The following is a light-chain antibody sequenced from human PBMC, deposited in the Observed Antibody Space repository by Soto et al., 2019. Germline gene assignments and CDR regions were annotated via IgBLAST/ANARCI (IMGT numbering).Light chain of an antibody. J-gene: IGLJ1*01. CDR2: SNN. CDR3: AAWDDSLNGRA. CDR1: SSNIGSNT. Sequence: QSVLTQPPSASGTPGQRVTISCSGSSSNIGSNTVNWYQQVPGTAPKLLIYSNNQRPSGVPDRFSASKSGTSASLAIGGLQSEDGADYYCAAWDDSLNGRAFGAGTKVTVL. V-gene: IGLV1-44*01.